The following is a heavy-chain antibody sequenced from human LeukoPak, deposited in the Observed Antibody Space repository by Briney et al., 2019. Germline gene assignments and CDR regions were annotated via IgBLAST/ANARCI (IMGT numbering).Heavy chain of an antibody. CDR3: AKEEAADGDAFDI. CDR1: GFTFSSYG. CDR2: ISYDGSNE. Sequence: GGSLRLSCAASGFTFSSYGMHWVRQAPGKGLEWVTVISYDGSNEYFADSVKGRFTISRDNSKNTLYLQMSSLRVEDTAVYYCAKEEAADGDAFDIWGQGTMVTVSS. J-gene: IGHJ3*02. D-gene: IGHD6-13*01. V-gene: IGHV3-30*18.